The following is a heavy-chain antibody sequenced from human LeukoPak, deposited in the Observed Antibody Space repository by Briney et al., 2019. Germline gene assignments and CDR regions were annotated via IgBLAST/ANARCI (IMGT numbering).Heavy chain of an antibody. J-gene: IGHJ4*02. CDR3: ARLAYSWNGNY. V-gene: IGHV3-21*01. CDR1: GFTFSSYS. D-gene: IGHD1-26*01. Sequence: GGSLRLSCAASGFTFSSYSMNWVRQAPGKGLEWVLSISSSSSYIYYADSVKGRFTISRDNAKNSLYLQMNSLRAEDAAVYYCARLAYSWNGNYWGQGTLVTVSS. CDR2: ISSSSSYI.